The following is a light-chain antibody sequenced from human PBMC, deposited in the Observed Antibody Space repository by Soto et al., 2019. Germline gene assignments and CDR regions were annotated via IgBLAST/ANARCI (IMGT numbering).Light chain of an antibody. J-gene: IGKJ3*01. Sequence: EIVMTQSPATLSVSPGERATLSCRASQSVSSSLAWYQQKPGQAPRLLIYGASTRATGIPARFSGSGSGTEFTLTISSLQSEDFAVYYCQQYNNWPFTFGPGTKVDNK. CDR2: GAS. CDR3: QQYNNWPFT. CDR1: QSVSSS. V-gene: IGKV3-15*01.